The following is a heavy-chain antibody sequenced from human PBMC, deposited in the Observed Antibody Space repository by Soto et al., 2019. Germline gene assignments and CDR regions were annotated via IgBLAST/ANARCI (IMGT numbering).Heavy chain of an antibody. D-gene: IGHD3-3*01. V-gene: IGHV3-11*01. J-gene: IGHJ4*02. CDR1: GYTFSDYY. CDR3: ASHYDMWSGYLSPVDY. Sequence: GGSLRLSCAASGYTFSDYYMGWIRQAPGKGLEWISYIDTSSTKIYYADSVKGRFTISRDNAKNSLYLEMNSLRDEDTAVYYCASHYDMWSGYLSPVDYWGQGTLVTVSS. CDR2: IDTSSTKI.